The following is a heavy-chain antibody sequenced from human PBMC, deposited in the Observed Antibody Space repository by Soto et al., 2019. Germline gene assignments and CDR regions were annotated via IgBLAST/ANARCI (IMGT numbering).Heavy chain of an antibody. CDR1: GGSISSYY. CDR2: IYYSGST. CDR3: ARQVGRGQARRITMVRRVIVGAFDI. D-gene: IGHD3-10*01. V-gene: IGHV4-59*08. J-gene: IGHJ3*02. Sequence: SETLSLTCTVSGGSISSYYWSWIRQPPGKGLEWIGYIYYSGSTNYNPSLKSRVTISVDTSKNQFSLKLSSVTAADTAVYYCARQVGRGQARRITMVRRVIVGAFDIRGQGTMVTLSS.